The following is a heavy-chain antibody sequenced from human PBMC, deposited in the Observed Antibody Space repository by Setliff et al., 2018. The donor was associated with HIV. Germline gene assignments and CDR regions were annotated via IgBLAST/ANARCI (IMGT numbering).Heavy chain of an antibody. V-gene: IGHV4-34*01. J-gene: IGHJ4*02. CDR3: ARVVREVIQSAKTFDY. CDR2: INHSGSI. Sequence: SETLSLTCAVCGESFSGHHCSWIRQPPGKGLEWIGKINHSGSINYNPSLKSRVPISVDTFWGSVTAADTAVYYCARVVREVIQSAKTFDYWGQGTLVTVSS. CDR1: GESFSGHH. D-gene: IGHD2-21*01.